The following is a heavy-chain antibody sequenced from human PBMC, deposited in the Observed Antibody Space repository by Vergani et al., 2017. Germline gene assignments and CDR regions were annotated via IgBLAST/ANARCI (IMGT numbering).Heavy chain of an antibody. J-gene: IGHJ6*03. V-gene: IGHV1-18*01. D-gene: IGHD2-15*01. Sequence: QVQLVQSGAEVKKPGASVKVSCKASGYTFTSYGISWVRQAPGQGLEWMGWISAYNGNTNYAQKLQGRVTMTTDTSTCTAYMELSSLRSEDTAVYYCARGTYSMFCSGGSCYSSYYYYMDVWGKGTTVTVSS. CDR3: ARGTYSMFCSGGSCYSSYYYYMDV. CDR1: GYTFTSYG. CDR2: ISAYNGNT.